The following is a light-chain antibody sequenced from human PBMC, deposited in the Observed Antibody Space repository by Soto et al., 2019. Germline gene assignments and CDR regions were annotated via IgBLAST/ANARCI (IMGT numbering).Light chain of an antibody. CDR2: IAS. CDR3: QQYGSSPWT. Sequence: EIVLTQSPGTLSLSPGERATLSCRASQSVSSNYLAWYQQKTGQTPRLLIYIASSRAPGIPDRFSGSGSGTHFTLTISIVEPEDFAVYYCQQYGSSPWTFGQGTKVEIK. J-gene: IGKJ1*01. CDR1: QSVSSNY. V-gene: IGKV3-20*01.